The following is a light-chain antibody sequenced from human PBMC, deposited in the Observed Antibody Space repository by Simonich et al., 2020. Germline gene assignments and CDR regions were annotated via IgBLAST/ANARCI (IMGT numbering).Light chain of an antibody. CDR2: AES. CDR1: QGISSY. J-gene: IGKJ1*01. CDR3: QQYYSYPQT. Sequence: AIRMTQSPSALSASTGDRVTITCRASQGISSYLAWYQQKPGKAPKLLIYAESTLQSGVPSRFSGRGSGTDFTLTISCLQSEDFATYYCQQYYSYPQTFGQGTKVEIK. V-gene: IGKV1-8*01.